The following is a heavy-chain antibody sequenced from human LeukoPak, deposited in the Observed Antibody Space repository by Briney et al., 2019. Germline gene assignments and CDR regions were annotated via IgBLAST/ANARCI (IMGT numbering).Heavy chain of an antibody. CDR2: IRYDGSNK. D-gene: IGHD6-13*01. CDR1: GFTFSSYG. CDR3: AKDSSSSWYGWFDP. V-gene: IGHV3-30*02. J-gene: IGHJ5*02. Sequence: GGSLRLSCAASGFTFSSYGMHWVRQAPGKGLEWVAFIRYDGSNKYYADSVKGRFTVSRDNSKNTLYLQMNSLRAEDTAVYYCAKDSSSSWYGWFDPWGQGTLVTVSS.